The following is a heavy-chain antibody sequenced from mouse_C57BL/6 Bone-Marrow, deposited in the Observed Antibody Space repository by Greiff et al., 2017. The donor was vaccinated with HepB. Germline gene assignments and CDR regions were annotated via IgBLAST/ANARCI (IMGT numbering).Heavy chain of an antibody. D-gene: IGHD1-1*01. V-gene: IGHV1-59*01. Sequence: QVQLQQPGAELVRPGTSVKLSCKASGYTFTSYWMHWVKQRPGQGLEWIGVIDPSDSYTNYNQKFKGKATLTVDTSSSTAYMQLSSLTSEDSAVYYCARKDYYGSSYFDYWGQGTTLTVSS. J-gene: IGHJ2*01. CDR1: GYTFTSYW. CDR2: IDPSDSYT. CDR3: ARKDYYGSSYFDY.